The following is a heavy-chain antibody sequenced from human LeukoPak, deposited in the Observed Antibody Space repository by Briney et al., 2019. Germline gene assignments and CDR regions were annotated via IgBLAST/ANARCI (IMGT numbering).Heavy chain of an antibody. V-gene: IGHV3-23*01. CDR3: AKYCTSTSCYGAFDI. CDR2: ISTSGGST. CDR1: GFTFSSYA. D-gene: IGHD2-2*01. J-gene: IGHJ3*02. Sequence: PGGSLRLSCAASGFTFSSYAMSWVRQAPGKGLEWVSAISTSGGSTYYADSVKGRFTISRDNSKNTLYVQMNSLRAEDTAVYYCAKYCTSTSCYGAFDIWGQGTMVTVSS.